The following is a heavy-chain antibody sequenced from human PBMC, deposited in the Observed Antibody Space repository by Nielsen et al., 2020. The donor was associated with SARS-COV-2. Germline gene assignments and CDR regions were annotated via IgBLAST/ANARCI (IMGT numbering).Heavy chain of an antibody. V-gene: IGHV4-34*01. J-gene: IGHJ6*03. CDR3: ARGGGCSSTSCLNMDV. CDR1: GGSFSGYY. Sequence: GSLRLSCAVYGGSFSGYYWSRIRQPPGKGLEWIGEINHSGSTNYNPSLKSRVTISVDTSKNQFSLKLSSVTAADTAVYYCARGGGCSSTSCLNMDVWGKGATVTVSS. CDR2: INHSGST. D-gene: IGHD2-2*01.